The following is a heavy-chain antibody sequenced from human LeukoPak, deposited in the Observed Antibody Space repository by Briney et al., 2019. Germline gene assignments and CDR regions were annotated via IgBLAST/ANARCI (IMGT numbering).Heavy chain of an antibody. V-gene: IGHV4-34*01. Sequence: SEALSLTCAVSGGSLSPHYWSWIRRPLGKGLEWIGEINNRGTTNYSPSLRGRATISVDTSKNQFSLRLTSVTAADTATYYCARVPLWWLTPFDFWGQGTLATVSS. CDR1: GGSLSPHY. D-gene: IGHD5-12*01. CDR2: INNRGTT. CDR3: ARVPLWWLTPFDF. J-gene: IGHJ4*02.